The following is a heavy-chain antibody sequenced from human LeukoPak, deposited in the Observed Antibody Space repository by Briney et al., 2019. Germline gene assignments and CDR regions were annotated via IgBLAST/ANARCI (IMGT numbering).Heavy chain of an antibody. CDR3: ARGGSGLYYYGMDV. V-gene: IGHV4-34*01. Sequence: SETLSLTCAVYGGSFSGYYWSWIRQPPGKGLEWIGEINHSGSTNYNPSLKSRVTTSVDTSKNQFSLKLSSVTAADTAVYYCARGGSGLYYYGMDVWGQGTTVTVSS. CDR2: INHSGST. CDR1: GGSFSGYY. J-gene: IGHJ6*02. D-gene: IGHD2-15*01.